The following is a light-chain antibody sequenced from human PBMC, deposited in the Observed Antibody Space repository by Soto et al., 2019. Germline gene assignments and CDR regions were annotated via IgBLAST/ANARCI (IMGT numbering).Light chain of an antibody. CDR1: QPVSRS. V-gene: IGKV3-11*01. CDR3: QQRSNWL. J-gene: IGKJ3*01. Sequence: EIVLAQVPATMSLSPGERATLSRRASQPVSRSLAWYQQKPAQAPRLLIYDASNRATGIPARYRGSGSGTDFTLAISRLEPESFAVYYCQQRSNWLFGPGTKLDIK. CDR2: DAS.